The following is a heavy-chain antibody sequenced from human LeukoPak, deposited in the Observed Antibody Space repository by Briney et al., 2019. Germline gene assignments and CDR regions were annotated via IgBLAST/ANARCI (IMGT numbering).Heavy chain of an antibody. CDR1: GGSISSSNW. J-gene: IGHJ4*02. CDR2: IYRSGST. Sequence: SETLSLTCAVSGGSISSSNWWSWVRQPPGKGLEWIGEIYRSGSTNYNPSLKSRVTISVDKSKNQFSLKLSSVTAADTAVYYCARTRRYSSGWHIDYWGQGTLVTVSS. V-gene: IGHV4-4*02. D-gene: IGHD6-19*01. CDR3: ARTRRYSSGWHIDY.